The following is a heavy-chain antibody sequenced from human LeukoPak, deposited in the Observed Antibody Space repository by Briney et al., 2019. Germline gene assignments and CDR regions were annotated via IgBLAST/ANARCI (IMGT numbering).Heavy chain of an antibody. CDR1: GGSFSGYY. V-gene: IGHV4-34*01. J-gene: IGHJ3*02. CDR2: INHSGST. D-gene: IGHD5-24*01. CDR3: AKLMATDAFDI. Sequence: SETLSLTCAVYGGSFSGYYWSWIRQPPGKGLEWVGEINHSGSTNYNPSLKSRVTISVDTSKNQFSLKLSSVTAADTAVYYCAKLMATDAFDIWGQGTMVTVSS.